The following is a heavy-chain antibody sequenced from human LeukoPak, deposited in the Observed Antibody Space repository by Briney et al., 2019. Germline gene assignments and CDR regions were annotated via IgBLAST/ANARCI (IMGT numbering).Heavy chain of an antibody. CDR1: GGSFSGYY. V-gene: IGHV4-34*01. CDR2: INHSGNT. Sequence: SETLSLTCAVYGGSFSGYYWSWIRQPPGKGLEWIGEINHSGNTNHNPSLKSRVTISLGTSKNQFSLKLTSVTAADTAVYYCARELLTETEYYYYAMDVWGQGTTVTVSS. D-gene: IGHD1-14*01. J-gene: IGHJ6*02. CDR3: ARELLTETEYYYYAMDV.